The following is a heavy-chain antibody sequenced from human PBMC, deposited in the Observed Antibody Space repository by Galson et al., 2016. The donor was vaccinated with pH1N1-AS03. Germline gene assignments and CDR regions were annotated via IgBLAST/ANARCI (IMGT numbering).Heavy chain of an antibody. D-gene: IGHD2-21*02. Sequence: SLRLSCAASGFSFTNAWMNWVRQVPGKGLEWVGRIKSKTHGGTTVYAAPVKGRFTISRDDSNNMVYLQMNSLKTEDTAVYYCSTGLLWFDFFEFWGPGTLVTVSS. J-gene: IGHJ4*02. V-gene: IGHV3-15*01. CDR1: GFSFTNAW. CDR3: STGLLWFDFFEF. CDR2: IKSKTHGGTT.